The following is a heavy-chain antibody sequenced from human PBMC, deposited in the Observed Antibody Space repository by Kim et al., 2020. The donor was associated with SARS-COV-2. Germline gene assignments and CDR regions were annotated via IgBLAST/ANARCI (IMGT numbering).Heavy chain of an antibody. J-gene: IGHJ4*02. V-gene: IGHV3-21*01. D-gene: IGHD4-17*01. Sequence: GGSLRLSCAASGFTFSSYSMNWVRQAPGKGLEWVSSISSSSSYIYYADSVKGRFTISRDNAKNSLYLQMNSLRAEDTAVYYCARDSKGGYGDYFDFDYWGQGTLVTVSS. CDR2: ISSSSSYI. CDR3: ARDSKGGYGDYFDFDY. CDR1: GFTFSSYS.